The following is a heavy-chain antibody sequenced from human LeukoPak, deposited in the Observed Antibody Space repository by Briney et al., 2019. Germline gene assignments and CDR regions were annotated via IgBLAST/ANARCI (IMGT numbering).Heavy chain of an antibody. CDR1: GFTFSSYW. CDR2: IKQDGSEK. V-gene: IGHV3-7*05. J-gene: IGHJ3*02. D-gene: IGHD3-16*01. CDR3: ARAFGAFDI. Sequence: PGRSLSLSCAASGFTFSSYWMSWVRRAAGKGLEWVANIKQDGSEKYYVDSVKGRFTISRDNAKNSLYLQMNSLRAEDTAVYYCARAFGAFDIWGQGTMVTVSS.